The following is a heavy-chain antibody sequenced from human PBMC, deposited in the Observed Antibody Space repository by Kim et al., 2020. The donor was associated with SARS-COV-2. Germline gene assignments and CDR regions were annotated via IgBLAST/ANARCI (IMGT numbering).Heavy chain of an antibody. D-gene: IGHD6-13*01. J-gene: IGHJ5*02. V-gene: IGHV4-59*01. CDR3: ASDQYSSSWYSRWFDP. Sequence: PSLKSRVTTSVDTSKNQYSLKLSSVTAADTAVYYCASDQYSSSWYSRWFDPWGQGTLVTVSS.